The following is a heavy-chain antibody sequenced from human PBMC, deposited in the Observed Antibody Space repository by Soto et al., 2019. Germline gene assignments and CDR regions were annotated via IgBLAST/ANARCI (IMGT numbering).Heavy chain of an antibody. D-gene: IGHD2-2*01. CDR3: GLYCSSASCKVDY. J-gene: IGHJ4*02. CDR2: ISYIGSA. CDR1: GGSISSYY. Sequence: QVHLQESGPGLVKPSEALSLTCTVSGGSISSYYWSWIRQPPGKGLAWIGYISYIGSATYNPSLKSRVTRSGDTSKNQFSLKLPSVTAADTAMYFCGLYCSSASCKVDYWGQGTLVTVSS. V-gene: IGHV4-59*08.